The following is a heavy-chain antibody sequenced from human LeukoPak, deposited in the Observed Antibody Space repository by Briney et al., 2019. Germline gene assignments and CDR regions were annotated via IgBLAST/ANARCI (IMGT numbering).Heavy chain of an antibody. Sequence: GGSLRLSCAASGFTFSSYAMSWVRQAPGKGLEWVSAISGSGGSTYYADSVKGRFTISRDNSKNTLYLQMNSLKASDTAMYYCARGPLSGLCLDYWGQGTLVTVSS. D-gene: IGHD2-2*01. CDR3: ARGPLSGLCLDY. CDR2: ISGSGGST. J-gene: IGHJ4*02. V-gene: IGHV3-23*01. CDR1: GFTFSSYA.